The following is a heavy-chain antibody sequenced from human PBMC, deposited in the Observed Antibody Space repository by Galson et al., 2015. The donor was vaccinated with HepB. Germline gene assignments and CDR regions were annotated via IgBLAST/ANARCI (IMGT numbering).Heavy chain of an antibody. CDR3: THRRRDYDYIWGNYRFDAFDI. J-gene: IGHJ3*02. Sequence: PALVKPTQTLTLTCTFSGFSLSTSGVGVGWIRQPPGKALEWLALIYWSGDKRYSPSLKSRLTITKDTSKNQVVLTMTNMDPVDTATYYCTHRRRDYDYIWGNYRFDAFDIWGQGTMVTVSS. D-gene: IGHD3-16*02. CDR1: GFSLSTSGVG. CDR2: IYWSGDK. V-gene: IGHV2-5*01.